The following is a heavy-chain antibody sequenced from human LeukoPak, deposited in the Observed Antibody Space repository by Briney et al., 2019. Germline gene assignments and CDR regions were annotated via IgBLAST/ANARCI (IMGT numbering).Heavy chain of an antibody. CDR1: GGSISSHDHH. D-gene: IGHD5-24*01. V-gene: IGHV4-39*02. CDR3: ARRDNSFDS. J-gene: IGHJ4*02. CDR2: IHHSEVT. Sequence: PSETLSLTCSVSGGSISSHDHHWDWIRQPPGNGLEWIGSIHHSEVTYSNPSLRSRLTLSVDMSKNHFSLNLSSVTAADTAVYYCARRDNSFDSWGPGTLVTVSS.